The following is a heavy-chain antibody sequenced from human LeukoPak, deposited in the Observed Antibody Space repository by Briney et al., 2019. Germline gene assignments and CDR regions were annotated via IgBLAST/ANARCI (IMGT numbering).Heavy chain of an antibody. CDR3: VRRVTYYYGSGSYPRGYFDY. CDR2: IYHSGST. J-gene: IGHJ4*02. CDR1: GYSISSGYY. D-gene: IGHD3-10*01. Sequence: NPSETLSLTCAVSGYSISSGYYWGWIRQPPGKGLEWIGSIYHSGSTYYNPSLKSRVTISVDTSKNQFSLKLSSVTAADTAVYYCVRRVTYYYGSGSYPRGYFDYWGQGTLVTVSS. V-gene: IGHV4-38-2*01.